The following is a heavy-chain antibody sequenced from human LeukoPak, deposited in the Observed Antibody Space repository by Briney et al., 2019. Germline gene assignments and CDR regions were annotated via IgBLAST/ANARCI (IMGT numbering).Heavy chain of an antibody. CDR3: ARVVYYYGSAAARRFDY. CDR2: IYTSGST. CDR1: GGSISSGSYY. Sequence: SSQTLSLTCTVSGGSISSGSYYWSWIRQPAGKGLEWIGRIYTSGSTNYNPSLKSRVTISVDTSKNQFSLKLSSVTAADTAVYYCARVVYYYGSAAARRFDYWGQGTLVTVSS. J-gene: IGHJ4*02. D-gene: IGHD3-10*01. V-gene: IGHV4-61*02.